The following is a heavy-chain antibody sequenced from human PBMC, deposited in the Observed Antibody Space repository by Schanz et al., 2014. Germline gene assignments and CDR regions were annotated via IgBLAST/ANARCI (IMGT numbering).Heavy chain of an antibody. CDR3: AKELRPGTERPRGNFDY. V-gene: IGHV3-21*06. J-gene: IGHJ4*02. D-gene: IGHD1-7*01. Sequence: EVQLVESGGGLVKPGGSLRLSCTASGFSFDSYNMNWVRQSPGKGLEWVAFLSFDSRHIYYADSVKGRFTISRDNAKSSLHLQRNSRRADDTAVYYCAKELRPGTERPRGNFDYWGQGTLVTVSS. CDR1: GFSFDSYN. CDR2: LSFDSRHI.